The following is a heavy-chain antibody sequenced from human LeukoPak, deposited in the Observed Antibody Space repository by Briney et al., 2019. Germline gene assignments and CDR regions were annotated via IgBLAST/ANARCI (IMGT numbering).Heavy chain of an antibody. Sequence: SETLSLTCTVSGVSISSSSYYWGWIRQPPGKGLEWIGSIYYSGSTYYNPSLKSRVTISVDTSKNQFSQKLSSVTAADTAVYYCARTYSSSSGQFDYWGRGTLVTVSS. CDR1: GVSISSSSYY. V-gene: IGHV4-39*01. CDR3: ARTYSSSSGQFDY. D-gene: IGHD6-6*01. CDR2: IYYSGST. J-gene: IGHJ4*02.